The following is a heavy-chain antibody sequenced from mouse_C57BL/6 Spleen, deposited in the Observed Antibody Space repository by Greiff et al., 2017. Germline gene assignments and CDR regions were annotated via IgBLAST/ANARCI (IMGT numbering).Heavy chain of an antibody. CDR3: TTGDNP. J-gene: IGHJ3*01. CDR2: IYPDNGGT. CDR1: GFNIKDYY. Sequence: VQLQQSGAELVRPGASVKLSCKASGFNIKDYYMHWVKQRPEQGLEWIGWIYPDNGGTKYASKFKGKATMTADTSSNTAYLQLSSLTSEASAVYYCTTGDNPWGTGTLVTVSA. V-gene: IGHV14-1*01.